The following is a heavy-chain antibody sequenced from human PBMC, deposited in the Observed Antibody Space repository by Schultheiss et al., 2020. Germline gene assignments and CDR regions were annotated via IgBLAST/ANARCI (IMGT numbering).Heavy chain of an antibody. V-gene: IGHV1-2*02. J-gene: IGHJ4*02. Sequence: ASVKVSCKASGYTFSDYYIHWVRQAPGQGLEWMGWINPNSGGANYAQNFQGRVTLTRDMSVTTAYMELSRLRSDDTAVYYCARQSSGLRIFDYWGQGTLVTVSS. D-gene: IGHD6-19*01. CDR1: GYTFSDYY. CDR3: ARQSSGLRIFDY. CDR2: INPNSGGA.